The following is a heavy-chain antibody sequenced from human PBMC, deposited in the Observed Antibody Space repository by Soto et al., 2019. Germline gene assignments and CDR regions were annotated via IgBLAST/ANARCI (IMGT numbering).Heavy chain of an antibody. D-gene: IGHD1-26*01. CDR2: INSVSGGT. CDR1: GNTDTIYF. CDR3: ARGGSYYAH. V-gene: IGHV1-2*02. Sequence: SKESGNTDTIYFIHWLRQAPGQGLEWLGWINSVSGGTNYAHKFLGRVTMTRDRSTTTAFMELRGLRSDDTAVYYCARGGSYYAHWGQGTLVTVSS. J-gene: IGHJ4*02.